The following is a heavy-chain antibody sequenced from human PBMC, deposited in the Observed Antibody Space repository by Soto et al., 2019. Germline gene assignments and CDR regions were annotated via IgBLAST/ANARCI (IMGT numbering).Heavy chain of an antibody. Sequence: EVQLVESGGGLVKPGGSLRLSCEASGFAFNSYGRNWVRQAPGKGLEWVSFIIGSSGNIYYGDSVRCRFNISRDNAKKSVYLQMDSLRVEDTAIYYCARTWIRFGPNEYWGQGAPVTVSS. CDR3: ARTWIRFGPNEY. V-gene: IGHV3-21*02. D-gene: IGHD3-16*01. CDR2: IIGSSGNI. CDR1: GFAFNSYG. J-gene: IGHJ4*02.